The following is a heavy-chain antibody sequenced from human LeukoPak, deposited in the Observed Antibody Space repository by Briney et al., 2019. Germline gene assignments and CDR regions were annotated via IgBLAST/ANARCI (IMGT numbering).Heavy chain of an antibody. J-gene: IGHJ4*02. CDR2: ISGGST. CDR3: AKNHHLGIAAAGTRLDY. V-gene: IGHV3-38-3*01. CDR1: GFTVSSNE. Sequence: GGSLRLSCAASGFTVSSNEMSWVRQAPGKGLEWVSSISGGSTYYADSVKGRFTISRDNSKNTLYLQMNSLRAEDTAVYYCAKNHHLGIAAAGTRLDYWGQGTLVTVSS. D-gene: IGHD6-13*01.